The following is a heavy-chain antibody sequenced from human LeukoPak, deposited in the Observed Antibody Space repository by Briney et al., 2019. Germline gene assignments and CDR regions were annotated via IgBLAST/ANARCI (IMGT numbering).Heavy chain of an antibody. V-gene: IGHV7-4-1*02. CDR3: ATRYSSSHYYYMDV. Sequence: ASVKVSCKASGYSFTSYGMNWVRQAPGQGREWLGWINANTGNPTYGQGFRGRFVFSMDTSVSTAYVQISSLKAEDTAVYYCATRYSSSHYYYMDVWGEGTTVTVSS. CDR2: INANTGNP. J-gene: IGHJ6*03. CDR1: GYSFTSYG. D-gene: IGHD6-13*01.